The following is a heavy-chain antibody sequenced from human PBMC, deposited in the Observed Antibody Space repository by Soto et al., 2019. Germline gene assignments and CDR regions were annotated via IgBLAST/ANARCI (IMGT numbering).Heavy chain of an antibody. CDR1: GFTFRNYD. Sequence: EVQLVESGGGLVQPGGSLRLSCEASGFTFRNYDMHWVRQGTGKGLEWVSGISAAGDPDYADSVEGRFTISRENAQNSFFLQMNSLRVGDTAVYYCFRTDRNFYGRDVWDQGTTVSVSS. V-gene: IGHV3-13*05. D-gene: IGHD1-1*01. CDR3: FRTDRNFYGRDV. CDR2: ISAAGDP. J-gene: IGHJ6*02.